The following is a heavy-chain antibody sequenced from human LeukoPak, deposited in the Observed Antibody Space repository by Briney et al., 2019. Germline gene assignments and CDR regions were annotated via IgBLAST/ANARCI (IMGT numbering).Heavy chain of an antibody. Sequence: GGSLRLSCAASGFTFSSYAMSWVRQAPGKGLEWVSAISGSGGSTYYADSVKGRFTISRDNSKNTLYQQMNSLRAEDTAVYYCAKVRSVTNFDYYGMDVWGQGTTVTVSS. D-gene: IGHD4-17*01. CDR1: GFTFSSYA. J-gene: IGHJ6*02. V-gene: IGHV3-23*01. CDR3: AKVRSVTNFDYYGMDV. CDR2: ISGSGGST.